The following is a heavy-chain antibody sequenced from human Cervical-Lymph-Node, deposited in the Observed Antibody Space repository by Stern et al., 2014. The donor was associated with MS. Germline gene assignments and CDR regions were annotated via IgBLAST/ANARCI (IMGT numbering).Heavy chain of an antibody. CDR3: AGGDKKFDY. CDR2: IIPLFDTT. CDR1: GGTFTSDA. J-gene: IGHJ4*02. D-gene: IGHD3-16*01. V-gene: IGHV1-69*01. Sequence: VQLEQSGAEVKKPGSSVKVSSKVSGGTFTSDAFSWVRQAPGQGLEWVGGIIPLFDTTNYAPKFRGRVTVTADESTSTVYMELSSLRSEDTAVYYCAGGDKKFDYWGQGTLVIVSS.